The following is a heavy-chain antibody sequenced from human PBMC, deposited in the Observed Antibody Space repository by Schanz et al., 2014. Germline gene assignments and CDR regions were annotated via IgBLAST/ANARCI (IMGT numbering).Heavy chain of an antibody. J-gene: IGHJ4*02. Sequence: QVQLQESGPGLVRPSETLSLTCTVSGASMDNYYWSWIRQPPGKGLEWIGRISTSGSTNYNPSLRCLFSISLGTSKTHFSLRLSSLTAADPAVYYCARHGRGLAKYQLLYFDYWGQGTLVTVSS. V-gene: IGHV4-4*07. D-gene: IGHD2-2*01. CDR3: ARHGRGLAKYQLLYFDY. CDR2: ISTSGST. CDR1: GASMDNYY.